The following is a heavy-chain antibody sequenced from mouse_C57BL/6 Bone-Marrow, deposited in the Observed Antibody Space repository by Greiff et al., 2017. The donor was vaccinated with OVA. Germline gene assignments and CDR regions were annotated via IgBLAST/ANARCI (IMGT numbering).Heavy chain of an antibody. CDR2: IDPSDSYT. V-gene: IGHV1-69*01. J-gene: IGHJ2*01. Sequence: QVQLQQPGAELVMPGASVKLSCKASGYTFTSYWMHWVKQRPGQGLEWIGEIDPSDSYTNYNQKFKGKATLTVDKSSSTAYMQLSSLTSEDSAVYYCSRSWAFEYGGQGTTLTVSS. CDR3: SRSWAFEY. D-gene: IGHD4-1*01. CDR1: GYTFTSYW.